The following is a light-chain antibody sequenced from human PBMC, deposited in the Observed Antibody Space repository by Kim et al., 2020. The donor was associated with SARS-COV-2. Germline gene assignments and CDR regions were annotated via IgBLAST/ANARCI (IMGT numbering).Light chain of an antibody. Sequence: ASTGDRVTISCRISQSISSYLAWYQQKPGQAPELLIYAASTLQSGVPSRFSGSGSGTDFTLTISCLQSEDFATYYCQQYYRFPWTFGQGTKVDIK. CDR2: AAS. V-gene: IGKV1D-8*02. CDR3: QQYYRFPWT. CDR1: QSISSY. J-gene: IGKJ1*01.